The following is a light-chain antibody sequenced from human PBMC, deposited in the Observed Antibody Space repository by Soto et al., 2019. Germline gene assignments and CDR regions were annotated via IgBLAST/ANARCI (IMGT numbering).Light chain of an antibody. J-gene: IGLJ3*02. CDR3: SSFTTSSTWV. CDR1: RSDVGAYKY. CDR2: EVS. Sequence: QSVLTQPASVSGSPGQSITISCTGTRSDVGAYKYVSWYQQHPGKAPKLMIYEVSNRPSGVSNRFSGSKSGNTASLTISGLQPEDEADYYCSSFTTSSTWVFGGGTQLTVL. V-gene: IGLV2-14*01.